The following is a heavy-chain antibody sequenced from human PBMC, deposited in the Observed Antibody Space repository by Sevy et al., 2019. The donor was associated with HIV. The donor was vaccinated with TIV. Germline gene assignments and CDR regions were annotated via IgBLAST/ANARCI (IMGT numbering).Heavy chain of an antibody. V-gene: IGHV3-30*02. CDR1: GFTFSTYG. CDR2: MRFDGTIK. D-gene: IGHD2-2*01. J-gene: IGHJ6*02. Sequence: GGSLRLSCAASGFTFSTYGMHWVRQAPGRGLEWVAFMRFDGTIKYHRDSVKGRFSISRDNSKNRLYLQMNSLRVEDTAVYFCAKVLHIVEVPAAIDYYYGMDVWGQGTTVTVSS. CDR3: AKVLHIVEVPAAIDYYYGMDV.